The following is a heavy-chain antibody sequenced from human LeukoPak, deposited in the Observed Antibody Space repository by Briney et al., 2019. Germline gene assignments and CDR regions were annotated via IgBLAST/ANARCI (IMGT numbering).Heavy chain of an antibody. Sequence: ESGPGLFHPSAPLSLTCTVSGDSIGSYYWSWIRQPPGKGLEWIGYIYNSETTNYNPSLESRVTISEDTSKNQFSLMLTSVTAADTAVYYCARVVYSHYWPEGMDVWGQGTTVTVSS. CDR1: GDSIGSYY. V-gene: IGHV4-59*01. CDR3: ARVVYSHYWPEGMDV. D-gene: IGHD4-11*01. J-gene: IGHJ6*02. CDR2: IYNSETT.